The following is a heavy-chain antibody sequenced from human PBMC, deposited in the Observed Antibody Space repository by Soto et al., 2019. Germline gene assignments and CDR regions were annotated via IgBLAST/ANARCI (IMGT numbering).Heavy chain of an antibody. CDR2: IITILGIA. Sequence: QVQLVQSGAEVKKPGSSVKVSCKASGGTFSSYTISWVRQAPGQGLEWMGRIITILGIANYAQKFQGRVTITADKSTSTAYMELSRLKSEDTAVYYCASLAPPGLVVASIWGEGTMVTVSA. J-gene: IGHJ3*02. CDR3: ASLAPPGLVVASI. CDR1: GGTFSSYT. D-gene: IGHD3-22*01. V-gene: IGHV1-69*02.